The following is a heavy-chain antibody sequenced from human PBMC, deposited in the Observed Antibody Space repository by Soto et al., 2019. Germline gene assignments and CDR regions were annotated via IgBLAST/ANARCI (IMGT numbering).Heavy chain of an antibody. CDR1: GGSISSYY. CDR3: ARHDSSGYFYFQH. CDR2: IYYSGST. D-gene: IGHD3-22*01. Sequence: SETLSLTCTVSGGSISSYYWSWIRQPPGKGLEWIGYIYYSGSTNYNPSLNSRGTISVDTSKNQFSLKLSSVTAADTAVYYCARHDSSGYFYFQHWGQGTLVTVSS. J-gene: IGHJ1*01. V-gene: IGHV4-59*08.